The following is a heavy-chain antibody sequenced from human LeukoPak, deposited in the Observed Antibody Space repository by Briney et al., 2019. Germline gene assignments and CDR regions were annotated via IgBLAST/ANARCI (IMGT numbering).Heavy chain of an antibody. V-gene: IGHV1-69*05. D-gene: IGHD7-27*01. CDR2: VIPIYGTP. J-gene: IGHJ6*02. CDR1: GGSFSTSG. Sequence: SVKVSCKAFGGSFSTSGFSWVRQAPGQGLEWMGGVIPIYGTPSYAQKFQGRVTITTDESTSTAYMELSSLRSEDTAVYYCARDHWGIVENGYDYFYYDMDVWGQGTTVTVSS. CDR3: ARDHWGIVENGYDYFYYDMDV.